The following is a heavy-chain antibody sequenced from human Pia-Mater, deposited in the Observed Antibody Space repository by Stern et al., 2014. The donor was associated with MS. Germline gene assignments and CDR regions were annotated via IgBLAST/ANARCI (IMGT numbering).Heavy chain of an antibody. J-gene: IGHJ6*02. CDR3: ARDGRHTYNYGLDG. CDR1: GGTFNVYA. D-gene: IGHD1-14*01. CDR2: IIPIIGTA. Sequence: QVQLVQSGAEVKKPGSSVKISCKASGGTFNVYAINWLRQAPGQGLEWMGGIIPIIGTANYAQKFQGRVTITADESTRTSSMQLSSLRSDDTAVYYCARDGRHTYNYGLDGWGQGTTVTVSS. V-gene: IGHV1-69*01.